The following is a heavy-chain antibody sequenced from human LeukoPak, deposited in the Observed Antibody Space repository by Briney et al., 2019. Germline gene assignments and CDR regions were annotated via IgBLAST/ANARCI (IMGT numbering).Heavy chain of an antibody. CDR2: IYYSGST. Sequence: TSETLSLTCTVSGGSISSYYWSWIRQPPGKGLEWIGYIYYSGSTNYNPSLKSRVTISVDTSKNQFSLKLSSVTAADTAVYYCARDTLAHDAFDIWGQGTMVTVSS. CDR3: ARDTLAHDAFDI. J-gene: IGHJ3*02. CDR1: GGSISSYY. V-gene: IGHV4-59*12. D-gene: IGHD6-13*01.